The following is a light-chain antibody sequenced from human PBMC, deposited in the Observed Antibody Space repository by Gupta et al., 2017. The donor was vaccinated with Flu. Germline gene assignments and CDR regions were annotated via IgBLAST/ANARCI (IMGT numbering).Light chain of an antibody. CDR2: GAS. CDR1: QIVSSDY. J-gene: IGKJ1*01. CDR3: QQYGSSPVT. Sequence: ENVLTQSPGTLPLSLGERATLSCRASQIVSSDYLAWHQQKPGQAPRLLIYGASRRATAIPDRFSGNGSGTDFTLTISRLEPEDFAVYYCQQYGSSPVTFGHGTKVEIK. V-gene: IGKV3-20*01.